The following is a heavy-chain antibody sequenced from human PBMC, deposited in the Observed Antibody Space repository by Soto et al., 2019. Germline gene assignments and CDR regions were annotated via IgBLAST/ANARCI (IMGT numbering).Heavy chain of an antibody. CDR3: ASSGGYWGIDY. Sequence: QVKLVQSGAEEKKPGASVKVSCKASGDTFTSYALHWVRQAPGQRLEWMGWINAGNGNTKYSQKLQGRVTITRDTSASTAYMELSSLRSEDTAVYYWASSGGYWGIDYWGQGTLVTVSS. V-gene: IGHV1-3*05. CDR2: INAGNGNT. CDR1: GDTFTSYA. J-gene: IGHJ4*02. D-gene: IGHD7-27*01.